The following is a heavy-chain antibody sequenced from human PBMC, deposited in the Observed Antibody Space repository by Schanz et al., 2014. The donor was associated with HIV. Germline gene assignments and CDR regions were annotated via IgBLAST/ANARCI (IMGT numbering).Heavy chain of an antibody. CDR1: GFTLEDYA. J-gene: IGHJ5*02. CDR2: MSWNRRRI. CDR3: AKSDWLDP. V-gene: IGHV3-9*01. Sequence: EVQLMESGGGLVQPGRSLRLSCAASGFTLEDYAMHWVRQAPGKGLEWVSGMSWNRRRIGYGDAVKGRFTISRDNANNFVYLEMNGLRVEDTAIYYCAKSDWLDPWGQGTVVTVSS.